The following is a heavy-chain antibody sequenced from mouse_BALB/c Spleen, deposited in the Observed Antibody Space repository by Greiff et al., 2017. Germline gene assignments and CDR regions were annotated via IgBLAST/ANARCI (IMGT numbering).Heavy chain of an antibody. J-gene: IGHJ4*01. V-gene: IGHV2-6-2*01. D-gene: IGHD1-1*01. Sequence: VQVVESGPDLVAPSQSLSITCTVSGFSLTSYGVHWVRQPPGKGLEWLVVIWSDGSTTYNSALKSRLSISKDNSKSQVFLKMNSLQTDDTAMYYCARHGYYGSVMDYWGQGTSVTVST. CDR2: IWSDGST. CDR3: ARHGYYGSVMDY. CDR1: GFSLTSYG.